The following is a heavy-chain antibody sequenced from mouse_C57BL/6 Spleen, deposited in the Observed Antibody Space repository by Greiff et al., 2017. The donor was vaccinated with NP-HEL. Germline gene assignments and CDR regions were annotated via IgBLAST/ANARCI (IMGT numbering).Heavy chain of an antibody. Sequence: QVQLQQSGPELVKPGASVKISCRASGYAFSSSWMNWVKQRPGKGLEWIGRIYPGDGDTNYNGKFKGKATLTADKSSSTAYMQLSSLTSEDAAVYFCAREGAYYGSSYDYFDYWGQGTTLTVSS. J-gene: IGHJ2*01. D-gene: IGHD1-1*01. CDR2: IYPGDGDT. CDR3: AREGAYYGSSYDYFDY. V-gene: IGHV1-82*01. CDR1: GYAFSSSW.